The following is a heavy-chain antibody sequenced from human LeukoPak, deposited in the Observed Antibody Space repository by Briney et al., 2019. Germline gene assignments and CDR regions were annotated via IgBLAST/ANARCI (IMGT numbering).Heavy chain of an antibody. J-gene: IGHJ4*02. Sequence: SETLSLTCTVSGGSISSSSYYWGWIRQPPGKGLEWIGSIYYSGSTYYNPSLKSRVTISVDTSKNQFSLKLSSVTAADTAVYDCARRLGGDFDYGNFDYWGQGTLVTVSS. CDR3: ARRLGGDFDYGNFDY. CDR1: GGSISSSSYY. CDR2: IYYSGST. V-gene: IGHV4-39*01. D-gene: IGHD3-9*01.